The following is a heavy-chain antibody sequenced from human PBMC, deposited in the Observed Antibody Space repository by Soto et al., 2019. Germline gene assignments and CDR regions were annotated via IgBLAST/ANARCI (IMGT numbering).Heavy chain of an antibody. CDR3: ARDSLTMVPAQGAYYYYGMDV. Sequence: EVQLVETGGGLIQPGGSLSLSCVASGFTVSSNYMSWVRQAPGKGLEWVSVIYSGGSTYYADSVKGRFTISRDNSKNTLYLQMNSLRAEDTAVYYCARDSLTMVPAQGAYYYYGMDVWGQGTTVTVSS. CDR2: IYSGGST. V-gene: IGHV3-53*02. CDR1: GFTVSSNY. D-gene: IGHD3-10*01. J-gene: IGHJ6*02.